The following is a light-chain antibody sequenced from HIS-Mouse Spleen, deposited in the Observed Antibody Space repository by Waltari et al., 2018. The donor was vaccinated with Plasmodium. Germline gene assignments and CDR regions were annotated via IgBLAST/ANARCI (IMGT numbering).Light chain of an antibody. J-gene: IGLJ2*01. CDR1: SSNIGAGYD. CDR2: CNS. Sequence: QSVLTQPPSVSGAPGQRVTISCTGSSSNIGAGYDVHWYHQLPGTAPKLLIYCNSNRPSRVPDRFSGSKSGTSASRAITWLQAEDEADYYCQSYDSSLSGSVFGGGTKLTVL. V-gene: IGLV1-40*01. CDR3: QSYDSSLSGSV.